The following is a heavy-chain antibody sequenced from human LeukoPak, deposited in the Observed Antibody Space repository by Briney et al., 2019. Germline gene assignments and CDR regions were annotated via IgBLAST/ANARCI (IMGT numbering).Heavy chain of an antibody. J-gene: IGHJ4*02. V-gene: IGHV3-7*01. CDR2: INQDGSEE. Sequence: GGSQRLSCAASGFTFSNYWMTWVRQAPGKGLEWVAHINQDGSEEHYMDSAKARFTISRDNAKNSLSLQMNSPRAEDTAVYYCVRDGGVSGYDLLDYWGQGTLVTVSS. D-gene: IGHD5-12*01. CDR3: VRDGGVSGYDLLDY. CDR1: GFTFSNYW.